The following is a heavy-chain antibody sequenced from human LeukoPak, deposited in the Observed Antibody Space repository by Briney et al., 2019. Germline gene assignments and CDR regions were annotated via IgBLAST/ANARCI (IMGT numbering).Heavy chain of an antibody. J-gene: IGHJ3*02. CDR1: GFTFSSYN. CDR2: ISSSSSYI. Sequence: GGSLRLSCAASGFTFSSYNMNWVRQAPGKGLEWVSSISSSSSYIYYADSVKGRFTISRDNAKNSLYLQMNSLRAEDTAVYYCARVGYSSSSAFDIWGQGTMVTVSS. CDR3: ARVGYSSSSAFDI. D-gene: IGHD6-6*01. V-gene: IGHV3-21*01.